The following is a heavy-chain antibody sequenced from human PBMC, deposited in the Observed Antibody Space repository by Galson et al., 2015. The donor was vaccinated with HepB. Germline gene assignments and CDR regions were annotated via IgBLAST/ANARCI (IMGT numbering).Heavy chain of an antibody. J-gene: IGHJ4*02. CDR3: ARDGLGYSSSFDY. V-gene: IGHV3-30-3*01. CDR1: GFIFSNFA. D-gene: IGHD6-13*01. CDR2: ISYDGNNR. Sequence: SLRLSCAASGFIFSNFAMHWVRQAPGKGLQWVALISYDGNNRYYADSVKGRFTISRDNSRNTLYLHMDSLRAEDTAVYYCARDGLGYSSSFDYWGQGTLVTVSS.